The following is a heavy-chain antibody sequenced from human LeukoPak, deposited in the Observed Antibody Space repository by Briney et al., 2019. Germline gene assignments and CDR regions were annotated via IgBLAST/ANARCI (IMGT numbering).Heavy chain of an antibody. CDR2: VYYSGDT. D-gene: IGHD1-1*01. Sequence: PSQTLSLTCTVSGGSISSGEYFWGWIRQPPGKGLEWIGNVYYSGDTFYNPSLRSRISISVDTFQNQFSLRLNSVTATDTAVYYCARVSWNDVSWFGPWGQGALVTVSS. CDR3: ARVSWNDVSWFGP. J-gene: IGHJ5*02. V-gene: IGHV4-30-4*08. CDR1: GGSISSGEYF.